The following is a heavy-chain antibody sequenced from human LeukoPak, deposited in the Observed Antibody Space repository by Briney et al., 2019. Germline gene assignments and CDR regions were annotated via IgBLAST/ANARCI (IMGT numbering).Heavy chain of an antibody. CDR2: IYPTDSDT. Sequence: GESLKISCKGSGYSFTTYWSGWVRQMPGKGLEWMGIIYPTDSDTRYRLSFEGQVTISADKSISTAYLQWSSLKASDTAMYYCVRGESYSSGWYFDYWGQGTLVTVSS. D-gene: IGHD6-19*01. J-gene: IGHJ4*02. V-gene: IGHV5-51*01. CDR1: GYSFTTYW. CDR3: VRGESYSSGWYFDY.